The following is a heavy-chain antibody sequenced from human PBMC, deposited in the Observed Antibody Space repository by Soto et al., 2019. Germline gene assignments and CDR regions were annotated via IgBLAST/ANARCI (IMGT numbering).Heavy chain of an antibody. D-gene: IGHD6-19*01. CDR3: AKQSSPEGWFDP. CDR2: VTITGGSA. Sequence: GGSLRLSCAASAFTFNTYGVSWVRQAPGKGLEWVSTVTITGGSAYYADSVQGRFSISRDRSNYTVSLLLSSLRVDDTAIYYCAKQSSPEGWFDPWGQGTLVTVSS. V-gene: IGHV3-23*01. J-gene: IGHJ5*02. CDR1: AFTFNTYG.